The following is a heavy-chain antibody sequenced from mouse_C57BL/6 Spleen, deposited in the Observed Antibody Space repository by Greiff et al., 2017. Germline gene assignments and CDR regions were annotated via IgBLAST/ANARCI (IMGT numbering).Heavy chain of an antibody. Sequence: QVHVKQSGAELVKPGASVKISCKASGYAFSSYWMNWVKQRPGKGLEWIGQIYPGDGDTNYNGKFKGKATLTADKSSSTAYMQLSSLTSEDSAVYFCASVLYYGNYVIYWYFDVWGTGTTVTVSS. J-gene: IGHJ1*03. D-gene: IGHD2-1*01. CDR3: ASVLYYGNYVIYWYFDV. CDR2: IYPGDGDT. V-gene: IGHV1-80*01. CDR1: GYAFSSYW.